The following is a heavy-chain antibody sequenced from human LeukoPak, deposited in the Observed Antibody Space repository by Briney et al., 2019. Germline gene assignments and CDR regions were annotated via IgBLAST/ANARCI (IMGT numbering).Heavy chain of an antibody. Sequence: GGSLRLSCVASGFTFVSHWMTWVRQAPGKGLQWVANIRQDGREIFYADSVKGRFTISRDNAKNLLFLQMNSLRVEDTAVYYCARGSGFLFDYCGQGTLVTVSS. CDR2: IRQDGREI. V-gene: IGHV3-7*04. CDR1: GFTFVSHW. D-gene: IGHD3-10*01. CDR3: ARGSGFLFDY. J-gene: IGHJ4*02.